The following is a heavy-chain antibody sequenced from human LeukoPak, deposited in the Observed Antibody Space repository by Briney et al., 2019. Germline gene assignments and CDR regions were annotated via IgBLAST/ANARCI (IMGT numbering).Heavy chain of an antibody. J-gene: IGHJ4*02. D-gene: IGHD2-2*02. CDR2: IHHSGTA. CDR3: ARDRGALGATVPAIFAVNFFDS. Sequence: SETLSLTCTVSGRSINNGYFWGWIRQPPGQGLEWIASIHHSGTASYNPSLESRVTISVDTSKNQFSLRLSSATAADTAVYYCARDRGALGATVPAIFAVNFFDSWGQGTLGTVSS. V-gene: IGHV4-38-2*02. CDR1: GRSINNGYF.